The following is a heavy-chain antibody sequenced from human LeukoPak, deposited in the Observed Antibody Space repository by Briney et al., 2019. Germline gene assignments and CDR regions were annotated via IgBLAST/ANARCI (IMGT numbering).Heavy chain of an antibody. CDR1: GFTFGDYA. CDR3: TRYRPSITMVRGFDY. J-gene: IGHJ4*02. Sequence: PGRSLRLSCTASGFTFGDYAMSWFRQAPGKGLEWVGFIRSKAYGGTTEYAASVKGRFTISRDDSKSIAYLQMNSLKTEDTAVYYCTRYRPSITMVRGFDYWGQGTLVTVSS. D-gene: IGHD3-10*01. V-gene: IGHV3-49*03. CDR2: IRSKAYGGTT.